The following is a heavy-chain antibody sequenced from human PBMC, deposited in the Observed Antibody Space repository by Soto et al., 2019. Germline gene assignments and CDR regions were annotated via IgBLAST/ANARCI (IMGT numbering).Heavy chain of an antibody. J-gene: IGHJ6*02. CDR1: GGSISSGGYS. V-gene: IGHV4-30-2*01. Sequence: QLQLQESGSGLVKPSQTLSLTCAFSGGSISSGGYSWSWIRQPPGKGLESIGYIYESGSTYYNPSLKSRVTISVDRSKNQFSLKLSSVTAADTAVYYCARAHYGDYGYGMDFWGQGTTVTVSS. D-gene: IGHD4-17*01. CDR2: IYESGST. CDR3: ARAHYGDYGYGMDF.